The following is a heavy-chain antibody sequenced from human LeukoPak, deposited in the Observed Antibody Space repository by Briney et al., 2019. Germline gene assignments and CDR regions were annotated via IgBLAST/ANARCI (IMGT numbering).Heavy chain of an antibody. CDR3: ARADCSSWYYFDY. D-gene: IGHD6-13*01. Sequence: ASVKVSCKASGYTLTSYDINWVRQATGQGLEWMGWMNPNSGNTGYAQKFQGRVTMTRNTSISTAYMELSSLRSEDTAVYYCARADCSSWYYFDYWGQGTLVTVSS. J-gene: IGHJ4*02. CDR2: MNPNSGNT. V-gene: IGHV1-8*01. CDR1: GYTLTSYD.